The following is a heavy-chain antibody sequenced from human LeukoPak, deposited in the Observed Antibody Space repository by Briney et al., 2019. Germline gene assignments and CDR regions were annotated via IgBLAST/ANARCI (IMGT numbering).Heavy chain of an antibody. CDR3: ARDHYGSGFY. V-gene: IGHV3-74*01. CDR2: ISNDGSIT. J-gene: IGHJ4*02. Sequence: GGSLRLSCAASGFAFSGYWMLWVRQAPGKGLVWVSRISNDGSITNYADSVKGRFTISRDNAKNTLYLQIDSLRAEDTAVYYCARDHYGSGFYWGQGTLVTVSS. D-gene: IGHD3-10*01. CDR1: GFAFSGYW.